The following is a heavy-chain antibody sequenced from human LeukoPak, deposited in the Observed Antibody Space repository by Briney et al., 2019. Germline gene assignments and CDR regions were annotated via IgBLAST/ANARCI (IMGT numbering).Heavy chain of an antibody. CDR1: GFTFRNYG. Sequence: PGGSLRLSCAASGFTFRNYGIHWFRQAPGKGLEWVTVISYDGWNKYYADSVKGRFTISRDNSQNTLYLLMNSLRAEDTAVYYCAKDMTTVVNGYYFDYWGQGTLVTVSS. CDR3: AKDMTTVVNGYYFDY. J-gene: IGHJ4*02. D-gene: IGHD4-23*01. V-gene: IGHV3-30*18. CDR2: ISYDGWNK.